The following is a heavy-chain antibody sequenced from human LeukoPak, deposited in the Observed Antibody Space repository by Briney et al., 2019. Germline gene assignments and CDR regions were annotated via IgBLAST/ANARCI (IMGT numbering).Heavy chain of an antibody. J-gene: IGHJ4*02. CDR1: GFTFDDYA. V-gene: IGHV3-9*01. Sequence: PGRSLRLSCAASGFTFDDYAMHWVRQAPGKGLEWVSGISWNSGNIGYADSVKGRFTISRDNAKNSLYLQMNSLRAEDTALYYCAKAPFITMITYXHFDYWGQGTLVTVSS. CDR2: ISWNSGNI. D-gene: IGHD3-22*01. CDR3: AKAPFITMITYXHFDY.